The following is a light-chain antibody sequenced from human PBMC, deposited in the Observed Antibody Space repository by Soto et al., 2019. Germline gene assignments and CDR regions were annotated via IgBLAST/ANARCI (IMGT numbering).Light chain of an antibody. V-gene: IGKV1-5*01. Sequence: DIQMTQPPSSLSASVGDRFTITCRASQSISSWLAWYQQKPGKAPKLLIYHASTLESGVPSRFRGSGSGTESTLTISSLLPADFETYYCQQYGPYPRTFGQGTKVDI. J-gene: IGKJ1*01. CDR2: HAS. CDR3: QQYGPYPRT. CDR1: QSISSW.